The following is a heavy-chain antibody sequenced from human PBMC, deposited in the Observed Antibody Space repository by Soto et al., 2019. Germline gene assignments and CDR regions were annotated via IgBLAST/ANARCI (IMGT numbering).Heavy chain of an antibody. Sequence: GGSLRLSCVASGFTFRNFAMTWVRQAPGKGLEWVAVVSFDGVNKHYRDSVKGRFTISRDIAKNMLYLQMTSLRLEDTALYYCARDPDLIEAAGNYFDYWGQGTLVTVSS. CDR1: GFTFRNFA. V-gene: IGHV3-30*03. J-gene: IGHJ4*02. CDR3: ARDPDLIEAAGNYFDY. D-gene: IGHD6-13*01. CDR2: VSFDGVNK.